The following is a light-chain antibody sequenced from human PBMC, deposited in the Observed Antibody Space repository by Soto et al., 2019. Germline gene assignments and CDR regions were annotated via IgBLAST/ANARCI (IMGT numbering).Light chain of an antibody. CDR3: SSYGGYDNLI. CDR1: SNDLGGFNY. Sequence: QPVLTQPPSASGSPGQSVTISCSGTSNDLGGFNYVSWYQQHPGKAPKLIIYEVTERPSGVPDRFSGSKSGNTASLTVSGLQAEDEADYYCSSYGGYDNLIFGGGTKLTVL. CDR2: EVT. V-gene: IGLV2-8*01. J-gene: IGLJ2*01.